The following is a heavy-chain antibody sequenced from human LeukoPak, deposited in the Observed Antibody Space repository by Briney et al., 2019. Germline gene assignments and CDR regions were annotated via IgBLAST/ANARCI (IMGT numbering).Heavy chain of an antibody. Sequence: GGSLRLSCAASGFTFSSYSMNWVRQAPGKGLECVAIISYDGSSKYYADSVKGRFTISRDNSKNTLYLQMNSLRAEDTAVYSCARQLKGGHGDSPVGYWGQGTLVTVSS. J-gene: IGHJ4*02. CDR3: ARQLKGGHGDSPVGY. V-gene: IGHV3-30*03. CDR1: GFTFSSYS. D-gene: IGHD4-17*01. CDR2: ISYDGSSK.